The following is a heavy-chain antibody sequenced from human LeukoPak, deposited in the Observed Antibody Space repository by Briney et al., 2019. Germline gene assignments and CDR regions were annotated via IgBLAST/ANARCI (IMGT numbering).Heavy chain of an antibody. D-gene: IGHD3-10*01. Sequence: PGGSLRLSCAASGFSISNDWMSWVRQAPGKGLEWVARVKSRSAGETTDYAAPVKGRFTISRDDSKNTLYLQMNSLKTEDTAVYYCTLIQGGGSGSYCRDFWGQGTLVTVSS. J-gene: IGHJ4*02. CDR1: GFSISNDW. CDR2: VKSRSAGETT. V-gene: IGHV3-15*01. CDR3: TLIQGGGSGSYCRDF.